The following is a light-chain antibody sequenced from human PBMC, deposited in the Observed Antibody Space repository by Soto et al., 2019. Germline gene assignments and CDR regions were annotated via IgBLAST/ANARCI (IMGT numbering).Light chain of an antibody. CDR3: SSYTSTITLVV. CDR1: SSDIGYYNY. J-gene: IGLJ2*01. Sequence: QSALTQPASVSGSPGQWITISCTGTSSDIGYYNYVSWYRQDPGKAPKLILYEVSNRPSGVSNRFSGSKSGNTASLTISGLQAEDEANYYCSSYTSTITLVVFGGGTKLTVL. CDR2: EVS. V-gene: IGLV2-14*01.